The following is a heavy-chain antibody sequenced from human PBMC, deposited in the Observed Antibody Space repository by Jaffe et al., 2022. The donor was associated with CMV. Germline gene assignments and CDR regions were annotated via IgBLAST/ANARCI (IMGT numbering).Heavy chain of an antibody. CDR3: ARSYYYDSSGYYRTPFDY. D-gene: IGHD3-22*01. CDR2: IDWDDDK. CDR1: GFSLSTSGMC. J-gene: IGHJ4*02. Sequence: QVTLRESGPALVKPTQTLTLTCTFSGFSLSTSGMCVSWIRQPPGKALEWLALIDWDDDKYYSTSLKTRLTISKDTSKNQVVLTMTNMDPVDTATYYCARSYYYDSSGYYRTPFDYWGQGTLVTVSS. V-gene: IGHV2-70*01.